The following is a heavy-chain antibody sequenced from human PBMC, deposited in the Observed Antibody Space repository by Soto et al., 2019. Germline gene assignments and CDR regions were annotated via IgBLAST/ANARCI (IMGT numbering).Heavy chain of an antibody. CDR1: GFTFSSYW. CDR3: ARPETGNYGTFDY. V-gene: IGHV3-74*01. Sequence: EVQLVESGGGLVQPGGSLRLSCAASGFTFSSYWMHWVRQAPGKGLVWVSRISSDGGSTSYADFVKGRFTISRDNAKNTLYLPLNSLRAEDAAVYYCARPETGNYGTFDYWGQGTLVTVSS. D-gene: IGHD1-7*01. CDR2: ISSDGGST. J-gene: IGHJ4*02.